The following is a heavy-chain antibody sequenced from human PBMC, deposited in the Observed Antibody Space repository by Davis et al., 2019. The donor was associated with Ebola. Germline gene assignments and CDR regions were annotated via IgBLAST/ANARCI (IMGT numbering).Heavy chain of an antibody. CDR3: ARGRTLNDY. Sequence: SETLSLTCAVYGGSFSGYYWSWIRQPPGKGLEWIGYIYYSGSTNYNPSLKSRVTISVDTSKNQFSLKLSSVTAADTAVYYCARGRTLNDYWGQGTLVTVSS. V-gene: IGHV4-59*08. D-gene: IGHD3-16*01. J-gene: IGHJ4*02. CDR2: IYYSGST. CDR1: GGSFSGYY.